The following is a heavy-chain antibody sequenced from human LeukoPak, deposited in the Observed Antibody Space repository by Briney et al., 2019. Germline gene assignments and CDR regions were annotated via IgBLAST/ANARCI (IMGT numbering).Heavy chain of an antibody. CDR1: GYSFTSYR. CDR2: IYPGDSDT. D-gene: IGHD1-1*01. CDR3: ARQLGTGTSPFDP. V-gene: IGHV5-51*01. Sequence: NLGESLKISCKGSGYSFTSYRIGWVRQMPGKGLEWMGIIYPGDSDTRYSPSFQGQVTISADKSISTAYLQWSSLKASDTAMYYCARQLGTGTSPFDPWGQGTLVTVSS. J-gene: IGHJ5*02.